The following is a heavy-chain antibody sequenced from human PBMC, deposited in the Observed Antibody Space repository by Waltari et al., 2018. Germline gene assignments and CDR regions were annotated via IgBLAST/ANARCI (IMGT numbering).Heavy chain of an antibody. J-gene: IGHJ4*02. D-gene: IGHD6-6*01. CDR3: ARDLSSSSYDY. CDR1: GGSISSSSYY. Sequence: QLQLQESGPGLVKPSETLSLTCTVSGGSISSSSYYWGWIRQPPGKGLEWIGSIYYSGSTYSNPSLKSRVTISVDTSKNQFSLKLSSVTAADTAVYYCARDLSSSSYDYWGQGTLVTVSS. CDR2: IYYSGST. V-gene: IGHV4-39*07.